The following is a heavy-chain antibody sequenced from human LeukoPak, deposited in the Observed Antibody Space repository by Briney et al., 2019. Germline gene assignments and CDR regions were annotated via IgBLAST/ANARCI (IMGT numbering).Heavy chain of an antibody. CDR3: ARGSSSRRDDNLDY. D-gene: IGHD5-24*01. V-gene: IGHV4-39*07. Sequence: SETLSLTCTVSGGSISSSSYYWGWIRQPPGKGLEWIGSIYYSGSTYYNPSLKSRVTISVDTSKNQFSLKLSSVTAADTAVYYCARGSSSRRDDNLDYWGQGTLVTVSS. CDR1: GGSISSSSYY. CDR2: IYYSGST. J-gene: IGHJ4*02.